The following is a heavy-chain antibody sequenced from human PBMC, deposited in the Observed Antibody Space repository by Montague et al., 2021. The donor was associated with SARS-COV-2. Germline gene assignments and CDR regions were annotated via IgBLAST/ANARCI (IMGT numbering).Heavy chain of an antibody. CDR1: GGPISGSSDY. V-gene: IGHV4-39*01. D-gene: IGHD5-18*01. J-gene: IGHJ4*02. Sequence: SETLSLTCTVTGGPISGSSDYWGWIRQSPGKGLEWIASVYYSGNTYYXXSLKSRLTISVDTSKNQFSLKLNSVTAADTALYYCARREYSYGWGDWGQGTLVTVPS. CDR2: VYYSGNT. CDR3: ARREYSYGWGD.